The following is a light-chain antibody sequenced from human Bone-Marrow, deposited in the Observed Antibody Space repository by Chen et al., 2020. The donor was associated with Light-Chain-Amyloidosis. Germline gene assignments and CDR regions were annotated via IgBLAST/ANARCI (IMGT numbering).Light chain of an antibody. J-gene: IGKJ4*01. V-gene: IGKV3-20*01. CDR2: GSS. CDR1: QTISNNY. CDR3: QQYGTSPLT. Sequence: EIVLTQSPGTLSLSPVEGDNLSCMASQTISNNYLTWYQQKFGQAPRLLIYGSSSRATGIPDRFTGSGSGTDFTLTINRLEPEDFAMYYCQQYGTSPLTFGGGTKVEIK.